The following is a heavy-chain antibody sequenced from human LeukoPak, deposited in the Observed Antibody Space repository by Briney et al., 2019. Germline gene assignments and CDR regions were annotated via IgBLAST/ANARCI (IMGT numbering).Heavy chain of an antibody. J-gene: IGHJ4*02. D-gene: IGHD3-22*01. CDR3: ARGYYYDSSGYYSRSYYFDY. V-gene: IGHV4-31*03. CDR2: IYYSGST. CDR1: GGSISGGGYY. Sequence: PSETLSLTCTVSGGSISGGGYYWSWIRQHPGKGLEWIGYIYYSGSTYYNPSLKSRVTISVDTSKNQFSLKLSSVTAADTAVYYCARGYYYDSSGYYSRSYYFDYWGQGTLVTVSS.